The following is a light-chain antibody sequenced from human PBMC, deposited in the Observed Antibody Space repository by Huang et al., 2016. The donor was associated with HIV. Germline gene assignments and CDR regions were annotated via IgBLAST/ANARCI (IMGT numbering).Light chain of an antibody. CDR3: QQRSSSLT. CDR2: NAA. CDR1: QSLNKF. V-gene: IGKV3-11*01. J-gene: IGKJ4*01. Sequence: IVLTQSPATLSLSPGERATLSCRASQSLNKFLAWYQQKPGQAPRRLIYNAADRAPGVPARFSGGGSGTDFTLTITDLKAEDFAIYYCQQRSSSLTFGGGTKVEIK.